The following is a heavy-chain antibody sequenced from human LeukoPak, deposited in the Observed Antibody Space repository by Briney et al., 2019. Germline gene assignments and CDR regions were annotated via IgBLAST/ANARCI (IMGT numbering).Heavy chain of an antibody. D-gene: IGHD2-2*02. CDR3: ARLSRFRYCSSTSCYTPAFDI. Sequence: SETLSLTCTVSGGSISSSSYYWGWIRQPPGKGLEWIGSIYTSGSTNYNPSLKSRVTISVDTSKNQFSLKLTSVTAADTAVYYCARLSRFRYCSSTSCYTPAFDIWGQGTMVTVSS. J-gene: IGHJ3*02. V-gene: IGHV4-39*07. CDR2: IYTSGST. CDR1: GGSISSSSYY.